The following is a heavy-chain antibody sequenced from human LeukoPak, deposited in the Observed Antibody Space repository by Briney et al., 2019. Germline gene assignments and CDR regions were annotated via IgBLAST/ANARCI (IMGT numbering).Heavy chain of an antibody. CDR1: GFTFSSYG. D-gene: IGHD2-2*01. J-gene: IGHJ4*02. Sequence: TGGSLRFSCAASGFTFSSYGMHWVRQAPGKGLEWVAVISYDGSNKYYADSVKGRFTISRDNSKNTLYLQMNSLRAEDTAVYYCARDCSSTSCYGYWGQGTLVTVSS. CDR2: ISYDGSNK. V-gene: IGHV3-30*03. CDR3: ARDCSSTSCYGY.